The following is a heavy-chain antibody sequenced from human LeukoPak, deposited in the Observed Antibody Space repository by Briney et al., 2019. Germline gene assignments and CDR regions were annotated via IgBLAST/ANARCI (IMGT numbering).Heavy chain of an antibody. J-gene: IGHJ4*02. CDR2: ISAYNGNT. CDR1: GYTFTSYG. V-gene: IGHV1-18*01. Sequence: ASVKVSCKASGYTFTSYGISWVRQAPGQGLEWMGWISAYNGNTNYAQKLQGRVTMATDTSTSTAYMELRSLRSDDTAVYYCARDPGYSSGWYVPPFDYWGQGTLVTVSS. CDR3: ARDPGYSSGWYVPPFDY. D-gene: IGHD6-19*01.